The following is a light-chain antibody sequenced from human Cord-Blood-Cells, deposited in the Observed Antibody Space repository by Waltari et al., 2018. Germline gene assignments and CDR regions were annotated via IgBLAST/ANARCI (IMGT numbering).Light chain of an antibody. CDR2: EVS. J-gene: IGLJ3*02. CDR3: CSYAGSRRV. Sequence: QSALTQPASVSGSPGQSITLSCTGTRSDAGSYNIVSWYPQHPGKAPKLMISEVSKRPSGVSNRFSGSKSGNTASLTISGLQAEDEADYYCCSYAGSRRVFGGGTKLTVL. V-gene: IGLV2-23*02. CDR1: RSDAGSYNI.